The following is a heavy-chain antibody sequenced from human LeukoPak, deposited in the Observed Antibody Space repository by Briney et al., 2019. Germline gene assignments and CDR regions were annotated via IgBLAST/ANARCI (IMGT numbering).Heavy chain of an antibody. V-gene: IGHV1-8*01. J-gene: IGHJ4*02. CDR1: GYTFTSYD. Sequence: ASVKVSCKASGYTFTSYDINWVRQATGQGLEWMGWMNPGSGNTGYAQKFQARVTMTRNTSISTAYMELSSLRSEDTAVYYCASSLRVREAFDYWGQGTLVTVSS. CDR3: ASSLRVREAFDY. D-gene: IGHD5/OR15-5a*01. CDR2: MNPGSGNT.